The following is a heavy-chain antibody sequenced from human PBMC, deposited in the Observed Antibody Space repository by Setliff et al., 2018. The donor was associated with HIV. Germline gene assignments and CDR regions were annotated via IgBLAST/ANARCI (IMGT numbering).Heavy chain of an antibody. Sequence: SVKVSCKASGGTFSSYAITWVRQAPGQGLEWMGGIIPIFGTANYAQKFQGRVTITANESTSTAYMELSSLRSADTAVYYCARGDMIAFGGVGPFDYWGQGTLVTVSS. J-gene: IGHJ4*02. CDR1: GGTFSSYA. V-gene: IGHV1-69*13. CDR3: ARGDMIAFGGVGPFDY. D-gene: IGHD3-16*01. CDR2: IIPIFGTA.